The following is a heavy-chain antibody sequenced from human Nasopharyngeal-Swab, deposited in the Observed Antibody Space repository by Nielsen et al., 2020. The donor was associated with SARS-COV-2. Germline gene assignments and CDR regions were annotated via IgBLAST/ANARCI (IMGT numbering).Heavy chain of an antibody. Sequence: GGSLRLSCAASGFTFSSYGMHWVRQAPGKGLEWAALISYDGSNKYYADSVKGRFTTSRDNSKNTLYLQMNSLRAEDTAVYYCAKVYGGSEFDPWGQGTLVTVSS. D-gene: IGHD4-23*01. V-gene: IGHV3-30*18. J-gene: IGHJ5*02. CDR2: ISYDGSNK. CDR3: AKVYGGSEFDP. CDR1: GFTFSSYG.